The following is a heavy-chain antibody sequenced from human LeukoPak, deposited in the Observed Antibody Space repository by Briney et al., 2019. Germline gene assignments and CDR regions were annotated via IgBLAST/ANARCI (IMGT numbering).Heavy chain of an antibody. CDR1: GGTFISYA. Sequence: SVKVSCKASGGTFISYAISWVGQAPGQGHEWMGRIIPIFGTANNAQKFQGRGTIITDEYTRTAYMELSSLRSEDTAVYYCARGYDSSGPDAFDIWGQGTMVTVSS. J-gene: IGHJ3*02. V-gene: IGHV1-69*05. CDR2: IIPIFGTA. D-gene: IGHD3-22*01. CDR3: ARGYDSSGPDAFDI.